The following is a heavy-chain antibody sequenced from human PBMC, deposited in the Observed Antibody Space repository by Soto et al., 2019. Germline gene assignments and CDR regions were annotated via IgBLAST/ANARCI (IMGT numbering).Heavy chain of an antibody. D-gene: IGHD6-19*01. J-gene: IGHJ4*02. Sequence: PGGSLRLSFAASGFIFSSYPMTWVRHAPGEGLEWVSAISGGGGTTYYADSVKGRFTISRDNSKNTLYLQMNSLRAEDTAVYYCAEGARSSGWYWGQGSLVTVSS. CDR1: GFIFSSYP. CDR2: ISGGGGTT. V-gene: IGHV3-23*01. CDR3: AEGARSSGWY.